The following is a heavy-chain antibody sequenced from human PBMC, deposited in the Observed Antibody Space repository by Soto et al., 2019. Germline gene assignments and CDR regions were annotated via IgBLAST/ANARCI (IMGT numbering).Heavy chain of an antibody. V-gene: IGHV3-66*01. D-gene: IGHD3-10*01. CDR1: GFTVSSNY. J-gene: IGHJ4*02. CDR2: IYSGGST. CDR3: AREIPRFGELIPGGFDY. Sequence: GGSLRLSCAASGFTVSSNYMSWVRQAPGKGLEWVSVIYSGGSTYYADSVKGRFTISRDNSKNTLYLQMNSLRAEDTAVYYCAREIPRFGELIPGGFDYWGQGTLVTVSS.